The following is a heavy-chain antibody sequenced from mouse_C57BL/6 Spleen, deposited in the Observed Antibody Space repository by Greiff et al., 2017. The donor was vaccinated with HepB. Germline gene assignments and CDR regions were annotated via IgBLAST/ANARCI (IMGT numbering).Heavy chain of an antibody. CDR1: GFTFSDYG. CDR2: ISSGSSTI. J-gene: IGHJ4*01. Sequence: EVQLVESGGGLVKPGGSLKLSCAASGFTFSDYGMHWVRQAPEKGLEWVAYISSGSSTIYYADTVKGRFTISRDNAKNTLFLQMTSLRSEDTAMYYCARMGNYGYAMDYWGQGTSVTVSS. D-gene: IGHD2-1*01. CDR3: ARMGNYGYAMDY. V-gene: IGHV5-17*01.